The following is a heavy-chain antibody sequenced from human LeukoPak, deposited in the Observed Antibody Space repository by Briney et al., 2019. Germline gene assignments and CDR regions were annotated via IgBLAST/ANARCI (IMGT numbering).Heavy chain of an antibody. D-gene: IGHD3-10*01. V-gene: IGHV4-31*03. Sequence: SETLSLTCTVSGGSISSGGYSWSWLRQHPGKGLEWIGYIYYSGSTYYNPSLKSRVTISVDTSKNQFSLKLSSVTAADTAVYYCARDHYYGSGSYYQPPYGMDVWGQGTTVTVSS. J-gene: IGHJ6*02. CDR2: IYYSGST. CDR3: ARDHYYGSGSYYQPPYGMDV. CDR1: GGSISSGGYS.